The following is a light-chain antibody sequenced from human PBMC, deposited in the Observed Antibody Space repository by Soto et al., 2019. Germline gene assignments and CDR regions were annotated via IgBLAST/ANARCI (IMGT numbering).Light chain of an antibody. CDR3: AAWDDSLNGHYV. CDR1: SSNIGSNT. V-gene: IGLV1-44*01. CDR2: SNN. J-gene: IGLJ1*01. Sequence: QSVLTQPPSASGTPGQRVTISCSGSSSNIGSNTVNWYQQLPGTTPKLLIYSNNQRPSGVPARFSGSKSGTSASLAISGLQSDDEADYYCAAWDDSLNGHYVFGTGTKLTVL.